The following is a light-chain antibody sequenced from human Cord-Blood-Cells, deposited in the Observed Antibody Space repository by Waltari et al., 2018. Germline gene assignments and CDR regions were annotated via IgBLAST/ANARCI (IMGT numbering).Light chain of an antibody. CDR1: QSVLYSSNNKTY. J-gene: IGKJ3*01. V-gene: IGKV4-1*01. Sequence: DIVMTQSPHSLAVSLGERATINCKSSQSVLYSSNNKTYLAWYQQKPGQPPKLLIYCASTRESGVPDRFSGSGSGTDFTLTISSLQAEDVAVYYCQQYYSTPFTFGPGTKVDIK. CDR2: CAS. CDR3: QQYYSTPFT.